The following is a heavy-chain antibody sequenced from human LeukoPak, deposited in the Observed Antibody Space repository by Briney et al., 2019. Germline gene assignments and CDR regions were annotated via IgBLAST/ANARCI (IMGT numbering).Heavy chain of an antibody. CDR1: GFTFTSYA. J-gene: IGHJ4*02. V-gene: IGHV3-30-3*01. D-gene: IGHD2-21*02. CDR2: VSYDGGEK. CDR3: ARDRAYCGGDCPPDY. Sequence: GGSLRLSCAASGFTFTSYAMSWVRQAPGKGLEWVAVVSYDGGEKYYADSVKGRFTISRDNAKNTLYLQMNSLRAEDTAVYYCARDRAYCGGDCPPDYWGQGTLVTVSS.